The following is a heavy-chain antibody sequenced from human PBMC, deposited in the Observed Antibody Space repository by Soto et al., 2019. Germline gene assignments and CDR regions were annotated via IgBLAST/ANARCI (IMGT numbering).Heavy chain of an antibody. J-gene: IGHJ4*02. D-gene: IGHD3-22*01. Sequence: SETLSLTCTVSGGSISSYYWSWIRQPPGKGLEWIGYIYYSGSTNYNPSLKSRVTISVDTSKNQFSLKLSSVTAADTAVYYCARLAYYYDSSGYYQAVDYWRQGTLVTVSS. CDR1: GGSISSYY. CDR2: IYYSGST. V-gene: IGHV4-59*01. CDR3: ARLAYYYDSSGYYQAVDY.